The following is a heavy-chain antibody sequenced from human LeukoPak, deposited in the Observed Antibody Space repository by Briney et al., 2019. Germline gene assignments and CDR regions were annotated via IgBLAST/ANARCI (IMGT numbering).Heavy chain of an antibody. CDR3: ARGDYDYVWGSYRNKPLDY. V-gene: IGHV3-21*01. CDR2: ISSSSIYR. CDR1: GFTFSSYS. D-gene: IGHD3-16*02. Sequence: GGSLRLSCAASGFTFSSYSVNWVRQAPGKGLEWVSSISSSSIYRYYADSVKGRFTISRDNAKNSMYLQMNSLRVEDTAVYYCARGDYDYVWGSYRNKPLDYWGQGTLVTVSS. J-gene: IGHJ4*02.